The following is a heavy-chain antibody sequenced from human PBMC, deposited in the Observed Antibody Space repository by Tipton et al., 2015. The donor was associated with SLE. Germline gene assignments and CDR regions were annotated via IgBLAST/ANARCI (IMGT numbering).Heavy chain of an antibody. CDR3: ARAPGLDRDYYYYYYMDV. V-gene: IGHV4-34*01. Sequence: TLSLTCAVYGGSFSDYFWTWIRQPPGKGLEWIGETSHSGRSIYNPSLKSRVTISIDTSKNQFSLKLSSVTAADTAVYYCARAPGLDRDYYYYYYMDVWGKGTTVTVSS. D-gene: IGHD3/OR15-3a*01. J-gene: IGHJ6*03. CDR2: TSHSGRS. CDR1: GGSFSDYF.